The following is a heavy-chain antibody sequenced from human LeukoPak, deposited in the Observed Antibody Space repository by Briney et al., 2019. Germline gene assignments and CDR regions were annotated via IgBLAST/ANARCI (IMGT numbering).Heavy chain of an antibody. CDR3: ASCGYSYGYYYYYYMDV. CDR1: GGTFSSYA. V-gene: IGHV1-69*13. CDR2: IIPIFGTA. J-gene: IGHJ6*03. D-gene: IGHD5-18*01. Sequence: SVKVSCKASGGTFSSYAISWVRQAPGQGLEWMGGIIPIFGTANYAQKFQGRVTITADESTSTAYMELSSLRSEDTAVYYCASCGYSYGYYYYYYMDVWGKGSTVTVSS.